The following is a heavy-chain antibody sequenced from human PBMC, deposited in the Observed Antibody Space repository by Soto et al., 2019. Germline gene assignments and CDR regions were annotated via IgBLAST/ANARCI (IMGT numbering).Heavy chain of an antibody. CDR3: ATAKHLKRPYFDY. V-gene: IGHV4-31*03. J-gene: IGHJ4*02. Sequence: QVQLQESGPGLVKPSQTLSLTCTVSGGSISSGGYYWSWIRQHPGKGLEWIGYIYYSGSTYYNPSLKSRVTLSVDTSKHPFSLKLSSVTAADTAVYYCATAKHLKRPYFDYWGQGTLVTVSS. CDR2: IYYSGST. CDR1: GGSISSGGYY.